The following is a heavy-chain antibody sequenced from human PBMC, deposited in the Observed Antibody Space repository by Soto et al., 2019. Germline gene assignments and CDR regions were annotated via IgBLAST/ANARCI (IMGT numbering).Heavy chain of an antibody. CDR1: GYSFTKYW. J-gene: IGHJ6*02. CDR3: ARREVAASCNHYYHGIEV. Sequence: GESLKISCKGSGYSFTKYWIGWVRQMPGKGLEWMGIIYPGDSDTRYSPSFQGQVTISAAKSINTAYLQWSSLKASDTAMYYCARREVAASCNHYYHGIEVWGQGTTVTVSS. D-gene: IGHD6-25*01. V-gene: IGHV5-51*01. CDR2: IYPGDSDT.